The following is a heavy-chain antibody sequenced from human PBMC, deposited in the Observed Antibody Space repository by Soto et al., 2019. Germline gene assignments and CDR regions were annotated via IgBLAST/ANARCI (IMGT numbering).Heavy chain of an antibody. J-gene: IGHJ5*02. CDR1: GGSFSGYY. D-gene: IGHD3-3*01. CDR2: INHSGST. V-gene: IGHV4-34*01. Sequence: SETLSLTCAVYGGSFSGYYWSWIRQPPGKGLEWIGEINHSGSTNYNPSLKSRVTISVDTSKNQFSLKLSSVTAADTAVYYCARGLAIKVVYYDFWSGYFTGSWFDPWGQGTLVTVSS. CDR3: ARGLAIKVVYYDFWSGYFTGSWFDP.